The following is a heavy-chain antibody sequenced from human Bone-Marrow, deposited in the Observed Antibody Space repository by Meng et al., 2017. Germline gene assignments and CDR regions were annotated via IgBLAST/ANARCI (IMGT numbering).Heavy chain of an antibody. Sequence: ESLKISCAASGITFSNAWMSWIRQAPGKGLEWIGEINHSGSTNYNPSLKSRVTISVDTSKNQFSLKLSSVTAADTAVYYCYGVYGGFDYWGQGTLVTVSS. J-gene: IGHJ4*02. V-gene: IGHV4-34*03. CDR2: INHSGST. CDR1: GITFSNAW. D-gene: IGHD4-17*01. CDR3: YGVYGGFDY.